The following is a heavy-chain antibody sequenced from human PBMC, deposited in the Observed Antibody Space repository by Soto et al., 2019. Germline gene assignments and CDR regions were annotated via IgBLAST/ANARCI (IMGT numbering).Heavy chain of an antibody. CDR1: GGSIINFY. Sequence: SETLSLTCTVSGGSIINFYWSWIRQPPGKGLEWIGYIYYNGNTNYNPSLKSRITISVDTSKNQFSLKLNSVTAADTAVYYCARGGWSLDYWGQGALVTVSS. J-gene: IGHJ4*02. V-gene: IGHV4-59*01. D-gene: IGHD2-15*01. CDR3: ARGGWSLDY. CDR2: IYYNGNT.